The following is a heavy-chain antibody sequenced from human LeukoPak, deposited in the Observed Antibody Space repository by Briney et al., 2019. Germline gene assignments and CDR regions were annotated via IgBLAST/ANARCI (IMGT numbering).Heavy chain of an antibody. V-gene: IGHV4-59*01. CDR2: IYYSGST. Sequence: SETLSLTCTVSGGSISSYYWSWIRQPPGKGLEWIGYIYYSGSTYYNPSLKSRVTISVDTSKNQFSLKLNSVTAADTAVYYCARSSEGRYYYDSSGYSYYYYYMDVWGKGTTVTISS. J-gene: IGHJ6*03. D-gene: IGHD3-22*01. CDR1: GGSISSYY. CDR3: ARSSEGRYYYDSSGYSYYYYYMDV.